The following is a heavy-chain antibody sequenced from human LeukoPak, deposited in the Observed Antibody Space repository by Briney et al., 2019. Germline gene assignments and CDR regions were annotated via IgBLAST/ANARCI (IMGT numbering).Heavy chain of an antibody. J-gene: IGHJ4*02. CDR1: GGSISSYY. D-gene: IGHD6-19*01. CDR3: ARRMPAGTVDY. V-gene: IGHV4-59*01. CDR2: IYYSGST. Sequence: SETLSLTCTVSGGSISSYYWSWIRQPPGKGLEWIGYIYYSGSTNYNPSLKSRVSISVDTSKNQFSLKLGSVTAADTAVYYCARRMPAGTVDYWGQGTLVTVSS.